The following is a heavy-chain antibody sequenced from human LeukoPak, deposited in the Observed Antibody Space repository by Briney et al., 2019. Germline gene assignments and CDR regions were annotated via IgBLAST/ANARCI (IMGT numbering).Heavy chain of an antibody. V-gene: IGHV3-23*01. CDR1: GFIFSTYD. J-gene: IGHJ4*02. D-gene: IGHD5-24*01. CDR3: AKKPATIKFPFDI. Sequence: GGSLRLSCVGSGFIFSTYDMGWVRQTPGKGLEWVSAISTTGGYTEDADSVKGRFTISRDNSQNTPFLQMHSLRAEDTAVYYCAKKPATIKFPFDIWGQGTLVTVSP. CDR2: ISTTGGYT.